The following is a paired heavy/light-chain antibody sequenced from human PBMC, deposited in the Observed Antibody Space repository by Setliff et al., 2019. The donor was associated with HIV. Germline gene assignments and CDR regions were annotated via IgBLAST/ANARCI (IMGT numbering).Heavy chain of an antibody. J-gene: IGHJ4*02. CDR3: ASHLRRYSSGWYSQHKVWDY. CDR2: IYHSGST. Sequence: QVQLQESGPGLVKPSETLSLTCAVSGYSISSGYYWGWIRQPPGKGLEWIGSIYHSGSTYYNPSLKSRVTISVDTSKNQFSLKLSSVTAADTAVYYCASHLRRYSSGWYSQHKVWDYWGQGTLVTVSS. V-gene: IGHV4-38-2*01. D-gene: IGHD6-19*01. CDR1: GYSISSGYY.
Light chain of an antibody. CDR3: QQYNNWPLT. Sequence: EIVMTQSPATLSVSPGERATLSCRASQSVSSNLAWYQQKPGQAPRLLIYGASTRATGIPARFSGSGSGTEFTLTISSMQSEDFAVYYCQQYNNWPLTFGQGTKLEIK. J-gene: IGKJ2*01. CDR1: QSVSSN. CDR2: GAS. V-gene: IGKV3-15*01.